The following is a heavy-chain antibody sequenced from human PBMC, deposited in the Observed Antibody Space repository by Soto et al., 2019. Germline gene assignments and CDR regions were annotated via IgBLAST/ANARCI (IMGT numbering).Heavy chain of an antibody. CDR2: IYYSGST. D-gene: IGHD4-4*01. Sequence: SETLSLTCTVSGGSVSSGSYYWSWIRQPPGKGLEWIGYIYYSGSTNYNPSLKSRVTISVDTSKNQFSQKLSSVTAADTAVYYCASQDYSNYAFDIWGQGTMVTVSS. J-gene: IGHJ3*02. CDR3: ASQDYSNYAFDI. CDR1: GGSVSSGSYY. V-gene: IGHV4-61*01.